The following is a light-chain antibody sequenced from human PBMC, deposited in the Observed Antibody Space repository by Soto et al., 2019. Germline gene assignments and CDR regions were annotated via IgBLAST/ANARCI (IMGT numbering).Light chain of an antibody. V-gene: IGKV3-15*01. Sequence: LTHSTGTLSLSPGERATLSCRASQSVSSNLAWYQQKPGQAPRLLIYGASTRATGIPARFSGSGSGTEFTLTISSLQSEDFAVYYCQQYNNWPRDTFGQGTRLEIK. CDR2: GAS. CDR3: QQYNNWPRDT. J-gene: IGKJ5*01. CDR1: QSVSSN.